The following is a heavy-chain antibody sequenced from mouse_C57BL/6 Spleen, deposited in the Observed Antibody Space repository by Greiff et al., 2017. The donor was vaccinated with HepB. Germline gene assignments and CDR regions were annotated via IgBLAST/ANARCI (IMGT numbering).Heavy chain of an antibody. CDR1: GYTFTSYW. D-gene: IGHD4-1*01. V-gene: IGHV1-7*01. CDR2: INPSSGYT. J-gene: IGHJ3*01. CDR3: ETNRDAWIDY. Sequence: QVQLQQSGAELAKPGASVKLSCKASGYTFTSYWMHWVKQRPGQGLEWIGYINPSSGYTKYNQKCKDKTTLTADKTSSTAYMQLSSLTYEDSAVYYCETNRDAWIDYWGQGTLVTVSA.